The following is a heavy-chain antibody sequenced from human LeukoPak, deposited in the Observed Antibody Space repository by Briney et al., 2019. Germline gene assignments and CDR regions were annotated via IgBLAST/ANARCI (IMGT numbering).Heavy chain of an antibody. J-gene: IGHJ4*02. CDR3: ARGYSRSPYFDF. V-gene: IGHV4-59*01. Sequence: PSETLSLTCTVSGGSISSYYWSWIRQPPGKGLEWIGYIYYSVSTNYNPSLKSRVTISVDTSKKQLSLKLSSVTAADTAVYYCARGYSRSPYFDFWGQGTLLTLSS. CDR2: IYYSVST. CDR1: GGSISSYY. D-gene: IGHD6-6*01.